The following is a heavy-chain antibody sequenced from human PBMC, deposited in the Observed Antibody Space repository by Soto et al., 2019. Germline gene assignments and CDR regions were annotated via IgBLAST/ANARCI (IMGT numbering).Heavy chain of an antibody. CDR2: ISGSGGST. J-gene: IGHJ4*02. V-gene: IGHV3-23*01. CDR1: GFTFSSYA. CDR3: ATKVVVPRSYYFDY. D-gene: IGHD2-15*01. Sequence: GSLRLSCAASGFTFSSYAMSWVRQAPGKGLEWVSAISGSGGSTYYADSVKGRFTISRDNSKNTLYLQMNSLRAEDTAVYYCATKVVVPRSYYFDYWGQGTLVTVSS.